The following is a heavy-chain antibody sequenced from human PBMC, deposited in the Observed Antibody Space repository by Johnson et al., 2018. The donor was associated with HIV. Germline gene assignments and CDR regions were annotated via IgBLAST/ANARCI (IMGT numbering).Heavy chain of an antibody. D-gene: IGHD3-16*01. Sequence: EVQLVESGGGLAQPGRSLRLSFAASGFRFDQYGMHWVRQAPGKGPEWVSGISWNSGNIDYADSVKGRFTISRDNAKNALYVQMNSLRAEDTAVYYCARDRLMTATLFPDAFDIGGQGTMVTVSS. V-gene: IGHV3-9*01. J-gene: IGHJ3*02. CDR3: ARDRLMTATLFPDAFDI. CDR2: ISWNSGNI. CDR1: GFRFDQYG.